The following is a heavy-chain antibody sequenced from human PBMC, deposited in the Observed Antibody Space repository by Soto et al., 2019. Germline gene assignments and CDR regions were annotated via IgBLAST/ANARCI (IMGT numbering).Heavy chain of an antibody. V-gene: IGHV3-23*01. CDR2: IGPNPVNT. Sequence: EVQLLESGGGLVQPGGSLRLSCAASGFTFSSYAMSWVRQAPGKGLEWVSAIGPNPVNTNYRDSVKGRFTISRDNSRNTVFLQMSALRAEDTALYYCTTARHCSADACPAAEWGQGTLITVSS. J-gene: IGHJ4*02. CDR3: TTARHCSADACPAAE. CDR1: GFTFSSYA. D-gene: IGHD6-19*01.